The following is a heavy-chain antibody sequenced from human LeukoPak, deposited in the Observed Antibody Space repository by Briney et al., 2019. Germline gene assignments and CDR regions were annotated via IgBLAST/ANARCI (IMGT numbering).Heavy chain of an antibody. D-gene: IGHD3-10*01. CDR3: ARDITMVRGVSLYYYYMDV. Sequence: GGSLRLSCAASGFTFSSYSMNWVRQAPGKGLEWVSSISSSSRYIYYADSVKGRFTISRDNAKNSLYLQMNSLRAEDTAVYYCARDITMVRGVSLYYYYMDVWGKGTTVTVSS. V-gene: IGHV3-21*01. CDR1: GFTFSSYS. CDR2: ISSSSRYI. J-gene: IGHJ6*03.